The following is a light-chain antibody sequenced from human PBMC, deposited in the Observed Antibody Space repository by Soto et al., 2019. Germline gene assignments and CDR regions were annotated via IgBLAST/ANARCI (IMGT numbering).Light chain of an antibody. CDR3: CSYAGSSIFYVI. CDR1: SSDVGRYNL. J-gene: IGLJ2*01. CDR2: EGS. V-gene: IGLV2-23*03. Sequence: QSALTQPASVSGSPGQSITISCTGSSSDVGRYNLVSWYQQHPGKAPKVMIYEGSKRPSGVSNRFSGSNSDNTASLTISGLQAEDEAHYYCCSYAGSSIFYVIFGGGTKLTVL.